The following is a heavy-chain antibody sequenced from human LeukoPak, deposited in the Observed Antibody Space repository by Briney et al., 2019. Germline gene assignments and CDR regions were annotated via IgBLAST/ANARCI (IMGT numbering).Heavy chain of an antibody. D-gene: IGHD3-10*01. CDR3: ARERFGVFDY. CDR1: GGSISSYY. CDR2: IYYSGST. J-gene: IGHJ4*02. Sequence: SETLSLTCTVSGGSISSYYWSWIRQPPGKGLEWIGYIYYSGSTKYDPSLKSLVTLSVDPSNNQFSLKLSSVTAADTAVYYCARERFGVFDYWGQGTLVTVSS. V-gene: IGHV4-59*01.